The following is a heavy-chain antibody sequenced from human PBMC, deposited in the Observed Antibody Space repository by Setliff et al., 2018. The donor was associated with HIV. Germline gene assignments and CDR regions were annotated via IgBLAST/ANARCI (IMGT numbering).Heavy chain of an antibody. V-gene: IGHV4-34*01. CDR2: IIHSGST. D-gene: IGHD3-3*01. CDR1: GASFSHYY. CDR3: ARGPLVTDFWSGIGTFDV. J-gene: IGHJ3*01. Sequence: SETLSLTCAVYGASFSHYYWNWIRQPPGKGLEWIGEIIHSGSTNYNPSLKSRVTISVDMAKNQFSLKLSSVTAADTAIYYCARGPLVTDFWSGIGTFDVWGQGTMVTVSS.